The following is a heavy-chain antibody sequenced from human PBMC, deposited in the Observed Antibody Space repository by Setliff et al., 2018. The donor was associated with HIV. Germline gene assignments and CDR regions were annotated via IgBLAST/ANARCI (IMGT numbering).Heavy chain of an antibody. CDR1: GYTFTGNSDYY. J-gene: IGHJ3*02. D-gene: IGHD6-25*01. CDR2: INPYSGGT. V-gene: IGHV1-2*02. CDR3: TRPLRTRSAIDPFHI. Sequence: AASVKVSCKASGYTFTGNSDYYLHWVRQAPGQGLEWMGWINPYSGGTLYAQKFQDRVTMTRDTSVSTAYMELSRLRSDDSALYYCTRPLRTRSAIDPFHIWGQGTMVTVSS.